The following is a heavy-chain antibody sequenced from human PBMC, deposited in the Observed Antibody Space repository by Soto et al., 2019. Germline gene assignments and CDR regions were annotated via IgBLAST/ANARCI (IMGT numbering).Heavy chain of an antibody. J-gene: IGHJ4*02. CDR3: AKAKDPTPATPIRPFDY. CDR2: ISGSGGST. Sequence: EVQLLESGGDLVQPGGSLRLSCAASAFTFNNYAMSWVRQAPGKGLEWVSTISGSGGSTYFADSVKGRFTISRDNSKNPLDLQMNSLKAEDTTVYYCAKAKDPTPATPIRPFDYWGQGTLVTVSS. CDR1: AFTFNNYA. D-gene: IGHD6-25*01. V-gene: IGHV3-23*01.